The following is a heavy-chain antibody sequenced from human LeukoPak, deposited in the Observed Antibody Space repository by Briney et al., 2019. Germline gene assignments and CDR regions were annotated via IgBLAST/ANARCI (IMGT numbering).Heavy chain of an antibody. J-gene: IGHJ4*02. V-gene: IGHV3-15*01. CDR2: IKSKTDGGTT. D-gene: IGHD2-8*01. CDR3: NTQGYCTNGVCYGFDY. CDR1: GFTFSNAW. Sequence: GGSLRLSCAASGFTFSNAWMTWVRQAPGKGLEWVGHIKSKTDGGTTDYAAPVKGRFTISRDDSKNTVYLQMNSLKTEDAAVYFCNTQGYCTNGVCYGFDYWGQGTLVTVSS.